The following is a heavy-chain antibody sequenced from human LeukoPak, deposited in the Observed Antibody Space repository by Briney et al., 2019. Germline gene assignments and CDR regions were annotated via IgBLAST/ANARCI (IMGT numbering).Heavy chain of an antibody. J-gene: IGHJ4*02. D-gene: IGHD3/OR15-3a*01. CDR3: ARGIWTRAVSSYYLDY. CDR2: INAGNGHT. CDR1: GFTFTNYA. Sequence: ASVKVSCKASGFTFTNYAMQWVRQAPGQRLEWMGWINAGNGHTRYSQRFQGRVTITRDTSATTAYMEVTSLRSEDTAVYYCARGIWTRAVSSYYLDYWGQGTLVTVSS. V-gene: IGHV1-3*01.